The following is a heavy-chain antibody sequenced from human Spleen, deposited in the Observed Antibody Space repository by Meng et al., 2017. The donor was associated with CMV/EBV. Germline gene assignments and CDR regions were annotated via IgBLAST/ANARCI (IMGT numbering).Heavy chain of an antibody. J-gene: IGHJ6*02. Sequence: SLKISCAASGFTFSSYEMNWVRQAPGKGLEWVSYITGSGDIIYYADSWKGRFTISRDHGKHSLYLLMISLRAEDTAVYYCARVGGGLDYGDSPSYYHYGMDVWGQGTTVTVSS. CDR2: ITGSGDII. CDR1: GFTFSSYE. D-gene: IGHD4-17*01. V-gene: IGHV3-48*03. CDR3: ARVGGGLDYGDSPSYYHYGMDV.